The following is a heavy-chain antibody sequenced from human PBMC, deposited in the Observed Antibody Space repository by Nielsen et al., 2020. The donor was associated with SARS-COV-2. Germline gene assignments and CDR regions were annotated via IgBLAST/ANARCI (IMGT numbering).Heavy chain of an antibody. CDR3: ARDRRPWDTAMGAFDI. J-gene: IGHJ3*02. CDR2: IYYSGST. D-gene: IGHD5-18*01. Sequence: SETLSLTCTVSGGSISSGGYCWSWIRQHPGKGLEWIGYIYYSGSTYYNPSLKSRVTISVDTSKNQFSLKLSSVTAADTAVYYCARDRRPWDTAMGAFDIWGQGTMVTVSS. V-gene: IGHV4-31*03. CDR1: GGSISSGGYC.